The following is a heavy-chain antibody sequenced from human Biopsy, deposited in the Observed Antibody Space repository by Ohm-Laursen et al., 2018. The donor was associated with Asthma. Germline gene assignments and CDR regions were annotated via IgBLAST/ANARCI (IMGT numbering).Heavy chain of an antibody. CDR2: INSDGSST. Sequence: SLRLSCSASGFTFSSYWMHWVRQAPEKGLVWVSRINSDGSSTSYADSVKGRFTISRDNAKNALYLQMNSLRAEDTAVYYCARDLTMVQGGFADYWGQGTLVTVSS. V-gene: IGHV3-74*01. CDR3: ARDLTMVQGGFADY. J-gene: IGHJ4*02. CDR1: GFTFSSYW. D-gene: IGHD3-10*01.